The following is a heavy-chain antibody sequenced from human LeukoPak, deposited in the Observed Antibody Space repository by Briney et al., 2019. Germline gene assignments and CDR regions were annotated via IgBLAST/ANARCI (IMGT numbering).Heavy chain of an antibody. J-gene: IGHJ6*02. V-gene: IGHV3-23*01. CDR3: AKANFDWHYYYYGMDV. D-gene: IGHD3-9*01. Sequence: PGGSLRLSCAASGFTFSSYAMSWVRQAPGKGLEWVSAISGSGGSTYYADSVKGRFTISRDNSKNTLYLQMNSLRAEDTAVYYCAKANFDWHYYYYGMDVWGQGTTVTVSS. CDR2: ISGSGGST. CDR1: GFTFSSYA.